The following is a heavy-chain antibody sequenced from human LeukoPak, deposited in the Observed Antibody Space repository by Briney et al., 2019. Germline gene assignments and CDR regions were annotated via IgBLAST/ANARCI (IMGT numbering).Heavy chain of an antibody. J-gene: IGHJ4*02. D-gene: IGHD3-16*02. CDR3: ATLGDYVWGSYRLE. CDR2: IDPSDSYT. Sequence: GESLQISCKGSGYSFTSYWISWVRQMPGKGLEWMGRIDPSDSYTNYSPSFQGHVTISADKSISAAYLQWSSLKASDTAVYYCATLGDYVWGSYRLEWGQGTLVTVSS. V-gene: IGHV5-10-1*01. CDR1: GYSFTSYW.